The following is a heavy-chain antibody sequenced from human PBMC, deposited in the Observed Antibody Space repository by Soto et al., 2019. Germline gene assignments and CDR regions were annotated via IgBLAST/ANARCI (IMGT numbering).Heavy chain of an antibody. CDR1: GGSISSTSNY. J-gene: IGHJ4*02. CDR3: ASPREDHGDYVV. Sequence: PSETLSLTCTVSGGSISSTSNYWSWIRQPPGKGLEWIGSIHYSGSTYYNPSLKSRVTISLDTSKNQLSLKLSSVTAADTAVYYCASPREDHGDYVVWGQGTLVTVSS. D-gene: IGHD4-17*01. CDR2: IHYSGST. V-gene: IGHV4-39*01.